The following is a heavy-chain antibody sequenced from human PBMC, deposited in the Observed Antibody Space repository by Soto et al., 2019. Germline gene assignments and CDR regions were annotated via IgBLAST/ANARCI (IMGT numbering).Heavy chain of an antibody. D-gene: IGHD6-6*01. J-gene: IGHJ4*02. CDR2: MNPNSGNT. Sequence: ASVKVSCKASGYTFTSYDINWVRQATGQGLEWMGWMNPNSGNTGYAQKFQGRVTMTRNTSISTAYMELSSLRSADTALYYCAREGYTTSSTHSFLDSWGQGTLVTVSS. CDR3: AREGYTTSSTHSFLDS. V-gene: IGHV1-8*01. CDR1: GYTFTSYD.